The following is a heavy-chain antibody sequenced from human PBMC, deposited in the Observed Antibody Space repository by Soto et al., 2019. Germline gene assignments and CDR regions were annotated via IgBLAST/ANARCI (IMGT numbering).Heavy chain of an antibody. CDR1: GGSFSGYY. D-gene: IGHD2-2*01. CDR2: INHSGST. V-gene: IGHV4-34*01. Sequence: QVQLQQWGAGLLKPSETLSLTCAVYGGSFSGYYWSWIRQPPGKGLEWIGEINHSGSTNYNPSLKSRVTISVDTSKNQFSLKLSSVTAADTAVYYCARAARQLRLVWFDPWGQGTLVTVSS. J-gene: IGHJ5*02. CDR3: ARAARQLRLVWFDP.